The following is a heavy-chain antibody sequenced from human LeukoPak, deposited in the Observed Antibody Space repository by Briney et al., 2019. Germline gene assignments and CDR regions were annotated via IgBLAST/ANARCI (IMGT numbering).Heavy chain of an antibody. CDR2: ITGSSSNV. V-gene: IGHV3-48*01. J-gene: IGHJ3*02. CDR1: GITFSSYS. Sequence: GGSLRLSCAASGITFSSYSMSWVRQAPGTGLEWVSYITGSSSNVYYADSVKGRFTISRDNAKNSLYLQMNSLRAEDTAVYYCARGGGYSYGYAFDIWGQGTMVTVSS. CDR3: ARGGGYSYGYAFDI. D-gene: IGHD5-18*01.